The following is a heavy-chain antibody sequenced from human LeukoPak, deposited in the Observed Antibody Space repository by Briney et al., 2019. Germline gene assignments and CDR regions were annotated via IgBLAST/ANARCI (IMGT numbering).Heavy chain of an antibody. CDR2: INPSGGTT. CDR1: GYTFTSYY. J-gene: IGHJ4*02. V-gene: IGHV1-46*01. D-gene: IGHD1-26*01. Sequence: ASVKVSCKASGYTFTSYYMHWVRQAPGQGLEWMGIINPSGGTTSYAQKFQGRVTMTRDTSTSTVYMVLSSLRSDDTAVYYCARDPSWEPFDYWGQGTLVTISS. CDR3: ARDPSWEPFDY.